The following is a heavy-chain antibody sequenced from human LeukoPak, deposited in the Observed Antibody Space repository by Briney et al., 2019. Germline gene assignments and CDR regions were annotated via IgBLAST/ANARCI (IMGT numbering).Heavy chain of an antibody. V-gene: IGHV4-59*01. J-gene: IGHJ3*02. CDR1: GGSISSYY. CDR2: IYYSGST. D-gene: IGHD7-27*01. Sequence: PSETLSLTCTVSGGSISSYYWSWIRQPPGKGLEWIGYIYYSGSTNYNPSLKSRVTIPVDTSKNQFSLKLSSVTAADTAVYYCARDPAGEGYDIWGQGTMVTVSS. CDR3: ARDPAGEGYDI.